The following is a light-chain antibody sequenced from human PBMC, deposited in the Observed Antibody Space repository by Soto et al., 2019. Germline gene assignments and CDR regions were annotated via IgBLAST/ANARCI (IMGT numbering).Light chain of an antibody. Sequence: QSVLTQPASVSGSPGQSITISCTGTSSDVGSYNLVSWYQQHPVKAPKLMLFDGSMRPSGVSNRFSGSKFGNTASLTISGLQAEDEADYYCCSYAGSSTLVFGTGTKVTVL. CDR3: CSYAGSSTLV. CDR2: DGS. J-gene: IGLJ1*01. V-gene: IGLV2-23*01. CDR1: SSDVGSYNL.